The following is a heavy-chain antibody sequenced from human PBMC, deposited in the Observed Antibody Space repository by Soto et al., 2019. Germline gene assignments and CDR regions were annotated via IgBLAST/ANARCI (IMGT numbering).Heavy chain of an antibody. CDR1: GYTFTSYA. Sequence: XSVKVSCKAFGYTFTSYAMHWGRQAPGQRLEWMGWINAGNGNTKYSQKFQGRVTITRDTSASTAYMELSSLRSEDTAVYYCARPYYYDSSGPRDYWGQGTLVTVSS. J-gene: IGHJ4*02. D-gene: IGHD3-22*01. V-gene: IGHV1-3*01. CDR3: ARPYYYDSSGPRDY. CDR2: INAGNGNT.